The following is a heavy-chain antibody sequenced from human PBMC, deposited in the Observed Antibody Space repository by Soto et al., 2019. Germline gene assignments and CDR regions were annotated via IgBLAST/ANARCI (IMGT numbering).Heavy chain of an antibody. CDR1: GGSFSGYY. J-gene: IGHJ5*02. V-gene: IGHV4-34*01. D-gene: IGHD6-13*01. Sequence: SETLSLTCAVYGGSFSGYYWSWIRQPPGKGLEWIGEINHSGSTNYNPSLKSRVTISVDTSKNQFSLKLSSVTAADTSVYYCARAGSSWYQYNWFDPWGQGTLVTVSS. CDR2: INHSGST. CDR3: ARAGSSWYQYNWFDP.